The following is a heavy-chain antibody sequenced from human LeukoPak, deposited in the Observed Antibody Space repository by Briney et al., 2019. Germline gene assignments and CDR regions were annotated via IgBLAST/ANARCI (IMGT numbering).Heavy chain of an antibody. CDR2: IHDRGNT. V-gene: IGHV4-39*01. CDR1: GGSISGSPYY. J-gene: IGHJ4*02. Sequence: PSETLSLTCTVSGGSISGSPYYWGWVRQPPGKGLEWIGSIHDRGNTYYNPSLKSRVTLSVDGSKNQYSLRLSSATAADTAVFYCARLRARTSDSGYFDDYWGQGTLVTVSS. CDR3: ARLRARTSDSGYFDDY. D-gene: IGHD3-22*01.